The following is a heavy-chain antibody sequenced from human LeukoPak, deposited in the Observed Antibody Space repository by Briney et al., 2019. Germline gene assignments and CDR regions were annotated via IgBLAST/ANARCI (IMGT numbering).Heavy chain of an antibody. J-gene: IGHJ4*02. CDR2: TYSGGST. Sequence: GGSLSLSCIASGFTVSSTYMSWVRQAPGKGLEWVSVTYSGGSTYYADSVKGRFTISRDNSKNTLFLQMNSLRGEDTAMYYCARVQGGGYRTADYWGQGTLVTVSS. V-gene: IGHV3-66*02. CDR3: ARVQGGGYRTADY. D-gene: IGHD6-19*01. CDR1: GFTVSSTY.